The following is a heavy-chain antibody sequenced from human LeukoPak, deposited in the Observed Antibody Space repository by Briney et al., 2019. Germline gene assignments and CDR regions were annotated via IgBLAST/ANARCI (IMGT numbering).Heavy chain of an antibody. D-gene: IGHD6-19*01. J-gene: IGHJ4*02. Sequence: SETLSLTCAVYGGSFSGYYWSWIRQPPGKGLEWIGEINHSGSTNYNPSLKSRVTISVDTSKNQFSLKLSSVTAAGTAVYYCARGRYSSGWLHWGQGTLVTVSS. V-gene: IGHV4-34*01. CDR3: ARGRYSSGWLH. CDR1: GGSFSGYY. CDR2: INHSGST.